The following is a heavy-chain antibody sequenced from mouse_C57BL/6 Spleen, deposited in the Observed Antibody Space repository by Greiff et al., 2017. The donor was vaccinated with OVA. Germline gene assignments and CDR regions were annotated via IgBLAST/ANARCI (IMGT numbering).Heavy chain of an antibody. V-gene: IGHV1-26*01. Sequence: EVQLQQSGPELVKPGASVKISCKASGYTFTDYYMNWVKQSHGKSLEWIGDINPNNGGTSYNQKFKGKATLTVDKSSSTAYMELRSLTSEDSAVYYCASYSPPLDYWGQGTTLTVSS. D-gene: IGHD1-1*01. CDR2: INPNNGGT. CDR1: GYTFTDYY. J-gene: IGHJ2*01. CDR3: ASYSPPLDY.